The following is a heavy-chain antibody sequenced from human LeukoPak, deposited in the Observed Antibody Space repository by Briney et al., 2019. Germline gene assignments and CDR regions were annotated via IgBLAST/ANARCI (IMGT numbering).Heavy chain of an antibody. CDR1: GGSISSYY. J-gene: IGHJ3*01. CDR3: ARVRIGETSYDASDV. Sequence: SETLSLTCTVSGGSISSYYWTWIRQPPGKGLEWIGDIYSTGSTNYNPYLKRRVTISVDTSKNQFSLKLSSVTAAATAVYFCARVRIGETSYDASDVWGLGTMVTVSS. V-gene: IGHV4-59*13. D-gene: IGHD1-26*01. CDR2: IYSTGST.